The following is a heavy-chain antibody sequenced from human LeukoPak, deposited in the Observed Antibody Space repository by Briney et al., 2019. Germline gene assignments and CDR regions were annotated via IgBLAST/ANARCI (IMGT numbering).Heavy chain of an antibody. CDR3: ARRYYFVSGSYYPFDF. V-gene: IGHV4-39*01. Sequence: SETLSLTCNVSGGSISDNDYSWDWIRQPPGKGLEWMGCIHYSGTTYSNPSLKSRISISVDTSKSQFSLKLRSVTAADTAVYYCARRYYFVSGSYYPFDFGGQGTLVTVSS. J-gene: IGHJ4*02. CDR1: GGSISDNDYS. CDR2: IHYSGTT. D-gene: IGHD3-10*01.